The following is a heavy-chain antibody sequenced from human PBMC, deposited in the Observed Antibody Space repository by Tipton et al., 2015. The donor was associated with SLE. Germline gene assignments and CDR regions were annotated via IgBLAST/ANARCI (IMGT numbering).Heavy chain of an antibody. Sequence: TLSLTCSVSGAPISSGGYYWSWIRHLPGKGLEWIGYIYYSGNTYYNPSLESRVTISLDTSKNQFSLKVNSLTAADTAVYYCARTIAAAKTSFDFWGQGTLVTVSS. CDR1: GAPISSGGYY. CDR3: ARTIAAAKTSFDF. J-gene: IGHJ4*02. D-gene: IGHD2-2*01. CDR2: IYYSGNT. V-gene: IGHV4-31*03.